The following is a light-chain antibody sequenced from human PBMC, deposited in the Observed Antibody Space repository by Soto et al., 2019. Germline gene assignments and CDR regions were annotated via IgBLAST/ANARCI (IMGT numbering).Light chain of an antibody. V-gene: IGLV2-14*01. Sequence: QSVLTQPASVSGSPGQSITISCTGTSSDVGAYNYVSWYQQHPGKAPKVMIYDVSLRPSGVSNRFSGSKSGNTASLTISGLQAEDEADYYCISYTTSSTVEFGGGTKLTVL. CDR3: ISYTTSSTVE. CDR2: DVS. CDR1: SSDVGAYNY. J-gene: IGLJ2*01.